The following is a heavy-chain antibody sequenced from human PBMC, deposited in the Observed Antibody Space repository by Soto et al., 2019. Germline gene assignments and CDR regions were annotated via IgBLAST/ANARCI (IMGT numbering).Heavy chain of an antibody. V-gene: IGHV3-64*01. CDR2: ISSNGGST. CDR3: ARIAARNKLDAFDI. CDR1: GFTFSSYA. D-gene: IGHD6-13*01. J-gene: IGHJ3*02. Sequence: GGCLRLSCAASGFTFSSYAMHWVRQAPGKGLEYVSAISSNGGSTYYANSVKGRFTISRDNSKNTLYLQMGSLRAEDMAVYYCARIAARNKLDAFDIWGQGTMVTVSS.